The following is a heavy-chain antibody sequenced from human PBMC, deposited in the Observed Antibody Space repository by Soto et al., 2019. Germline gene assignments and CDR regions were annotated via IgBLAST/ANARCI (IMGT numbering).Heavy chain of an antibody. V-gene: IGHV3-23*01. D-gene: IGHD3-22*01. Sequence: GSLRLSCAASGFTFRNYAMNWVRQAPGKGLEWVSGISVSGGSTYYAASVKGRFTVSRDNSKNTVYLQMNSLRAEDTAVYFCAKGIYYHYSSSHKLFHYCGQGSLVIVSS. CDR1: GFTFRNYA. CDR2: ISVSGGST. J-gene: IGHJ4*02. CDR3: AKGIYYHYSSSHKLFHY.